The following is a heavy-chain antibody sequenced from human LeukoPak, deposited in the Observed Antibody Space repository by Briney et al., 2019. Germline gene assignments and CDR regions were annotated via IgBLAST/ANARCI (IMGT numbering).Heavy chain of an antibody. CDR3: ARVDILTGNFDY. CDR1: GGSISSYY. CDR2: IYTSGST. J-gene: IGHJ4*02. D-gene: IGHD3-9*01. Sequence: SETLSLTCTVSGGSISSYYWSWIRQPAGKGLEWIGRIYTSGSTNHNPSLKSRVTMSVDTSKNQFSLKLSSVTAADTAVYYCARVDILTGNFDYWGQGTLVTVSS. V-gene: IGHV4-4*07.